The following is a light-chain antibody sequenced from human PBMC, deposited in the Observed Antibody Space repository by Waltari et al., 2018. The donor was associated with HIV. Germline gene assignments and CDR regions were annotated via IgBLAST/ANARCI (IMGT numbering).Light chain of an antibody. CDR1: QNVNSN. CDR2: GAS. CDR3: QQYDDWRGT. J-gene: IGKJ2*02. V-gene: IGKV3-15*01. Sequence: IVMTQSPATLSVSPGERATLSCRASQNVNSNLAWYQQKPGQAPRLLISGASTRATGIPARCTGSGSGTEFTLIISSLQSEDFAGYYCQQYDDWRGTFGQGTTLEIK.